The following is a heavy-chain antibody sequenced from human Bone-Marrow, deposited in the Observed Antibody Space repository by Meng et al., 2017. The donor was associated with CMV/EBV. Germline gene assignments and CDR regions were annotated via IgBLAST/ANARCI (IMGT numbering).Heavy chain of an antibody. CDR3: AKCSGSYFSGCGMDV. CDR2: ISWNSGSI. CDR1: GFTFDDYA. V-gene: IGHV3-9*01. D-gene: IGHD1-26*01. Sequence: SLKISCAASGFTFDDYAMHWVRQAPGKGLEWVSGISWNSGSIGYADSVKGRFTISRDNAKNSLYLQMNSLRAEDTALYYCAKCSGSYFSGCGMDVWGQGTTVTGSS. J-gene: IGHJ6*01.